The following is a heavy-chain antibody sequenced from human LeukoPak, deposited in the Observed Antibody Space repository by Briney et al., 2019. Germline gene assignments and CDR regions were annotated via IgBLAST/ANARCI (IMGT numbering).Heavy chain of an antibody. Sequence: ASVKVSCKASGYTFTSYGISWVRQAPGQGLEWMGWINPNSGGTNYAQKFQGRVTMTRDTSISTAYMELSRLRSDDTAVYYCARKIKYSSSWYGYWGQGTLVTVSS. CDR1: GYTFTSYG. CDR2: INPNSGGT. D-gene: IGHD6-13*01. J-gene: IGHJ4*02. CDR3: ARKIKYSSSWYGY. V-gene: IGHV1-2*02.